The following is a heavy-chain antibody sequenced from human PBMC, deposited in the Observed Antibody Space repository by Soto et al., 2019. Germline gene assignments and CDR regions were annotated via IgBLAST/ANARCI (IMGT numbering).Heavy chain of an antibody. J-gene: IGHJ6*02. V-gene: IGHV1-18*01. CDR1: GYTFTSYG. D-gene: IGHD3-16*01. Sequence: QVQLVQSGAEVKKPGASVKVSCKASGYTFTSYGLSCVRQAPGQGLEWMGWINGYTGNTHYAQKFQGRVTMTTYTSTNTAYLDLWTLISDDTAVYYCPRSWVTGKGGIDVWGQGTTVTVSS. CDR2: INGYTGNT. CDR3: PRSWVTGKGGIDV.